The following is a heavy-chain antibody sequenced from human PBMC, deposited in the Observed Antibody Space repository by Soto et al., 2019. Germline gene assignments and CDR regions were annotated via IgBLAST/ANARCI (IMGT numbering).Heavy chain of an antibody. D-gene: IGHD6-13*01. J-gene: IGHJ5*02. CDR3: ARVEAQQQLGNWFDL. CDR2: IHYSGNT. CDR1: GGSMSEYF. Sequence: QVQLQELGPGLLKPSETLSLSCSVSGGSMSEYFWSWIRQPPGKALEWIGYIHYSGNTNYNPSLKSRATISVDTSRNQFSLKLSSVTAADTAVYYCARVEAQQQLGNWFDLWGQGTLVTVSS. V-gene: IGHV4-59*01.